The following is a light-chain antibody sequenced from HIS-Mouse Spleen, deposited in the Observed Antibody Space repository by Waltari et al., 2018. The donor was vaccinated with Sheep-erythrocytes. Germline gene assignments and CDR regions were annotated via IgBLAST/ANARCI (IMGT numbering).Light chain of an antibody. CDR2: GAS. CDR3: QQYYSYPHT. Sequence: EIVMTQSPATLSVSPGERATLSCRASQSVSSNLAWYQQKPGQAPRLLIYGASTRATGIPARFSGGGSGTEFTLTISSMQSEDFAVYYCQQYYSYPHTFGQGTKLEIK. J-gene: IGKJ2*01. V-gene: IGKV3-15*01. CDR1: QSVSSN.